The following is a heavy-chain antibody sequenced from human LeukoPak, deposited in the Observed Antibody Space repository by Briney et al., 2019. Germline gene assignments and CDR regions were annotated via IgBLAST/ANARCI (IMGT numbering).Heavy chain of an antibody. D-gene: IGHD3-10*01. CDR2: INPNSGDT. CDR3: ARVGEYGSGSYLAY. CDR1: GYIFTGYY. Sequence: ASVKVSCKASGYIFTGYYMHWVRQAPGQGLEWMGWINPNSGDTNYAQKFQGRVTMTRDTSLSTAYMELSRLRSDDTASYYCARVGEYGSGSYLAYWGKGMLVTVPS. J-gene: IGHJ4*02. V-gene: IGHV1-2*02.